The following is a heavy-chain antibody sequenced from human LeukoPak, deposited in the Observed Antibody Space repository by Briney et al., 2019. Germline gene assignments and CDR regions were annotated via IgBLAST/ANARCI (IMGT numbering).Heavy chain of an antibody. D-gene: IGHD6-13*01. CDR2: INHSGST. V-gene: IGHV4-34*01. CDR1: GGSFSGYY. Sequence: SETLSLTCADYGGSFSGYYWSWIRQPPGKRLEWVGEINHSGSTNYNPSLKSRVTISVDTSKNQFSLKLSSVTAADTAVYYCARGIYESGPRIAAAGTDYWGQGTLVTVSS. J-gene: IGHJ4*02. CDR3: ARGIYESGPRIAAAGTDY.